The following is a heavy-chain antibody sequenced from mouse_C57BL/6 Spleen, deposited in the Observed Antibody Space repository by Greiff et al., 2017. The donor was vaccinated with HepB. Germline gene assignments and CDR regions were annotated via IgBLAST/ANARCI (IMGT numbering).Heavy chain of an antibody. Sequence: QVQLQHPGADLVKPGASVKMSCKASGYTFTSYWITWVKQRPGQGLEWIGDIYPGSGSTNYNEKFKSKATLTVDTSSSTAYMQLSSLTSEDSAVYYCARDTSRVDYWGQGTTLTVSS. V-gene: IGHV1-55*01. CDR1: GYTFTSYW. D-gene: IGHD1-1*01. CDR3: ARDTSRVDY. CDR2: IYPGSGST. J-gene: IGHJ2*01.